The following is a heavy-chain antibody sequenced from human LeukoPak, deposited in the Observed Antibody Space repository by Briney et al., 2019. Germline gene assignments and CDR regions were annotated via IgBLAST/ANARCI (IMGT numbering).Heavy chain of an antibody. Sequence: GRSLRLSWAASGFTFSSYAMHWVRQAPGKGLEWVAVISYDGSNKYYADSVKGRFTISRDNSKNTLYLQMNSLRAEDTAVYYCASGNRFDYWGQGTLVTVSS. D-gene: IGHD1-14*01. CDR2: ISYDGSNK. V-gene: IGHV3-30-3*01. J-gene: IGHJ4*02. CDR3: ASGNRFDY. CDR1: GFTFSSYA.